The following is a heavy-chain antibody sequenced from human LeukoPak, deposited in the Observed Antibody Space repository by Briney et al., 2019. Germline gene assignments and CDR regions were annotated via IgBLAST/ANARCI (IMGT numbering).Heavy chain of an antibody. CDR1: GGSTSSGGYY. Sequence: SQTLSLTCTVSGGSTSSGGYYWSWIRQHPGKGLEWIGYIYYSGSTYYNPSLKSRGTISVDTSKNQFSLKLSSVTAADTAVYYCARRRSYRAYYFDYWGQGTLVTVSS. CDR2: IYYSGST. CDR3: ARRRSYRAYYFDY. V-gene: IGHV4-31*03. J-gene: IGHJ4*02. D-gene: IGHD1-26*01.